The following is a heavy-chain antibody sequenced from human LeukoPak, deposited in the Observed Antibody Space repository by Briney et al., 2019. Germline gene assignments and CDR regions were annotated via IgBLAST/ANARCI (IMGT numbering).Heavy chain of an antibody. CDR3: ARQPANTAAFDI. CDR1: GGSINAYY. Sequence: PSETLSLTCTVSGGSINAYYWSWIRQPPGKGLEWIAYVRDNGKNNYNPSLKSRVAISVDTANNQISLRLNFVTAADTAIYYCARQPANTAAFDIWGLGTMVTVSS. V-gene: IGHV4-59*08. J-gene: IGHJ3*02. D-gene: IGHD5-18*01. CDR2: VRDNGKN.